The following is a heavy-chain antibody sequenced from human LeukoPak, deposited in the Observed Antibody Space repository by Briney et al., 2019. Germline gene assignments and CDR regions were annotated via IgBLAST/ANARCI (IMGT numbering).Heavy chain of an antibody. D-gene: IGHD3-10*01. CDR3: ARGGNYYGSGTYYNADY. V-gene: IGHV1-46*01. CDR2: INPSGGST. CDR1: GYTFTSYY. J-gene: IGHJ4*02. Sequence: ASVKVSCKASGYTFTSYYMHWVRQAPGQGLEWMGIINPSGGSTSYHQKFQGRVTMTRDTSTSTVYMDLSSLRSEDTAVHYCARGGNYYGSGTYYNADYWGQGTLVTVSS.